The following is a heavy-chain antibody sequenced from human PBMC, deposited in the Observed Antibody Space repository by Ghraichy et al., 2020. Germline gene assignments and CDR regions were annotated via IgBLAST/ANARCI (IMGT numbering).Heavy chain of an antibody. CDR1: GGSFSGYY. Sequence: SQTLSLTCAVYGGSFSGYYWSWIRQPPGKGLEWIGEINHSGSTNYNPSLKSRVTISVDTSKNQFSLKLSSVTAADTAVYYCAKSPLTIFGVVRRSDWFDPWGQGTLVTVSS. V-gene: IGHV4-34*01. CDR3: AKSPLTIFGVVRRSDWFDP. J-gene: IGHJ5*02. CDR2: INHSGST. D-gene: IGHD3-3*01.